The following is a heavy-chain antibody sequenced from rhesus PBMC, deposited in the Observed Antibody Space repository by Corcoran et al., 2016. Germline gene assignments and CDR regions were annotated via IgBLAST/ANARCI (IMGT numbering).Heavy chain of an antibody. Sequence: EVKLLQSGGGLVQPGGSLKLSCAASGIDFSSYWMSWVRRAPGKGLEWIGEINPDSSTINYAPSLKDKFIISRDNAKNTLYLQMSKVRSEDTALYYCARQGYYGLFAYWGQGTLVTVSA. CDR1: GIDFSSYW. CDR2: INPDSSTI. V-gene: IGHV3-28*01. D-gene: IGHD4-29*01. CDR3: ARQGYYGLFAY. J-gene: IGHJ3*01.